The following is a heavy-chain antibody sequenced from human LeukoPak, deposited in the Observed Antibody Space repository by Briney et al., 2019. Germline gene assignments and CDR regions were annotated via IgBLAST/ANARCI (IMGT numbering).Heavy chain of an antibody. J-gene: IGHJ4*02. CDR3: AREGYYDSSGYSIRFSY. CDR1: EFTFSSYW. CDR2: INSNGRTT. Sequence: GGSLRLSCEASEFTFSSYWMHWVRQAPGKGLVWVSRINSNGRTTIYADSVKGRFTISRDNAKNTLYLQMNSLRAEDTAVYYCAREGYYDSSGYSIRFSYWGQGTLVTVSS. V-gene: IGHV3-74*01. D-gene: IGHD3-22*01.